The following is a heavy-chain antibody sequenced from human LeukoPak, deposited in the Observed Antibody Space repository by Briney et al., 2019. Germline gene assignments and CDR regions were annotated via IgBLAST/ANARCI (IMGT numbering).Heavy chain of an antibody. CDR3: ARNGSSSRSFDY. V-gene: IGHV4-30-2*01. Sequence: PSQTLSLTCTVSGGSISSGGYYWSWIRQPPGKGLEWIGYIYHGGSTYYNPSLKSRVTISVDRSKNQFSLKLSSVTAADTAVYYCARNGSSSRSFDYWGQGTLVTVSS. D-gene: IGHD6-6*01. CDR1: GGSISSGGYY. CDR2: IYHGGST. J-gene: IGHJ4*02.